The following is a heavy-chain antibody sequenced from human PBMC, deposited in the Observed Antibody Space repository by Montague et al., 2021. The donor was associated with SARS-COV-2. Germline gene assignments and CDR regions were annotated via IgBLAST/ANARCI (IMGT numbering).Heavy chain of an antibody. Sequence: SETLSLTCTVPGGSINYYYWHWLRQSAGKGLEWIGRIYSSGNTNSNPSLESRVIMSVDSSQNQFSLKLNSVTAADTAVYYCARGAHPTTASWYFFDSWGQGALVTVSS. J-gene: IGHJ4*02. V-gene: IGHV4-4*07. CDR1: GGSINYYY. CDR2: IYSSGNT. CDR3: ARGAHPTTASWYFFDS. D-gene: IGHD6-13*01.